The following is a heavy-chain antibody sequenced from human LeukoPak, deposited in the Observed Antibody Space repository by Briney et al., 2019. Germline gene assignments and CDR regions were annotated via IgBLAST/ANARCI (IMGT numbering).Heavy chain of an antibody. Sequence: PSETLSLTCTVSGGSISSYYWSWIRQPPGKGLEWIGYIYYSGSTNYNPSLKSRVTISVDTSKNQFSLKLSSVTAADTAVYYCARRAGSYGLDYWGQGTLVTVSS. V-gene: IGHV4-59*01. D-gene: IGHD5-18*01. CDR1: GGSISSYY. CDR2: IYYSGST. CDR3: ARRAGSYGLDY. J-gene: IGHJ4*02.